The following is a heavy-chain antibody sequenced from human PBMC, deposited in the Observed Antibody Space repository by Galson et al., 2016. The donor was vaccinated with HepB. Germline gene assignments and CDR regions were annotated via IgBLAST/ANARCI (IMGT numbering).Heavy chain of an antibody. CDR3: ASIGWGKYCSGRSCYFPFAY. CDR1: GGTLSSYA. CDR2: IIPIFDKA. J-gene: IGHJ4*02. D-gene: IGHD2-15*01. Sequence: SVKVSCKASGGTLSSYALSWVRQAPGQGLEWMGGIIPIFDKANYAQKFQGRVTITADESTSTAYMELSNLRSEDTAVVFCASIGWGKYCSGRSCYFPFAYWGQGTLVTVSS. V-gene: IGHV1-69*13.